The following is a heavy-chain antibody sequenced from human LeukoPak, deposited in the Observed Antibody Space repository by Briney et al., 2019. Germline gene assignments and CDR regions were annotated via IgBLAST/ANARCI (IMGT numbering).Heavy chain of an antibody. Sequence: GASVKVSCEVSGYTLTELSMHWVRQAPGKGLEWMGGFGPEDGETIYAQNFQGRVTMIEDTFTDTAYMELSSLRSEDTALYYCATDHSGVYVFDYWGQGTLVTVSS. J-gene: IGHJ4*02. CDR3: ATDHSGVYVFDY. CDR1: GYTLTELS. D-gene: IGHD1-26*01. V-gene: IGHV1-24*01. CDR2: FGPEDGET.